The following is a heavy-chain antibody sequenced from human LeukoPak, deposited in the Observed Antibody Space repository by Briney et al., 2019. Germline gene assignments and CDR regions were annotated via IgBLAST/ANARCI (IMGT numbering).Heavy chain of an antibody. CDR1: EFTISSYW. Sequence: GGSLRLSCAASEFTISSYWMNWVRQAPGKGLEWVSSIDPSSYYIYYGDSVKGRFAISRDNAKNSLYLQINSLRAEDTAVYYCARVSSRLERQSDLDFWGQGTLVTVSS. CDR2: IDPSSYYI. V-gene: IGHV3-21*01. CDR3: ARVSSRLERQSDLDF. D-gene: IGHD1-1*01. J-gene: IGHJ4*02.